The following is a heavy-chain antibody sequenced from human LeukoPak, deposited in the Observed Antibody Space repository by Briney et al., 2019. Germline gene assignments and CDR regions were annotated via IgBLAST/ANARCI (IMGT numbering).Heavy chain of an antibody. CDR2: IYYSGST. D-gene: IGHD6-19*01. CDR1: GGSISSYY. J-gene: IGHJ4*02. Sequence: KASVTLSLTCTVSGGSISSYYWSWIRQPPGKGLEWIGYIYYSGSTNYNPSLKSRVTISVDTSKNQFSLKLGSVTAADTAVYYCASAPRYSSGFDYWGQGTLVTVSS. CDR3: ASAPRYSSGFDY. V-gene: IGHV4-59*01.